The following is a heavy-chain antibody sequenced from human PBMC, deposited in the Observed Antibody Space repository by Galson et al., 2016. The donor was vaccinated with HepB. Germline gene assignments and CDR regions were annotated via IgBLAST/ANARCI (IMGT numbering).Heavy chain of an antibody. V-gene: IGHV3-13*01. CDR1: GLTFSKCD. CDR2: IGTAGDT. D-gene: IGHD2-15*01. CDR3: ARGKFDCSGGTCRYYGLDV. Sequence: SLRLSCAASGLTFSKCDMHWVRQPTGKGLEWVSAIGTAGDTYYPGSVRGRFTISRDKAKNSLYLQMNSLTAGDTAVYYCARGKFDCSGGTCRYYGLDVRGKGTAVTVSS. J-gene: IGHJ6*04.